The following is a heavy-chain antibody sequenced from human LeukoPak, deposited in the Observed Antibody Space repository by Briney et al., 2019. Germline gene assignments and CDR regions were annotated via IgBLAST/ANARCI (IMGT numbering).Heavy chain of an antibody. CDR3: ASVTGVVGAVDY. J-gene: IGHJ4*02. V-gene: IGHV4-34*01. CDR2: INHSGST. D-gene: IGHD1-26*01. CDR1: GGSFSGYY. Sequence: SETLSLTCAVYGGSFSGYYWSWIRQPPGKGLEWIGEINHSGSTNYNPSLKSRVTISVDTSKDQFSLKLSSVIAADTAVYYCASVTGVVGAVDYWGQGTLVTVSS.